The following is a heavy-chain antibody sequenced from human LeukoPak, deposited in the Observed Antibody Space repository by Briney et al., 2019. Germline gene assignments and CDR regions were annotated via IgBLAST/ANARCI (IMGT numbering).Heavy chain of an antibody. D-gene: IGHD6-13*01. CDR3: ATSKTIAAAGNFDN. CDR2: ISGTGGST. Sequence: GGSLRLACAASGFTFSNYAMNWVPQAPGKGLEWVSIISGTGGSTYYADSVKGPFTISRDSSKNTLYLQVNSLRAEDTAVYYCATSKTIAAAGNFDNWGQGTLVTVSS. V-gene: IGHV3-23*01. J-gene: IGHJ4*02. CDR1: GFTFSNYA.